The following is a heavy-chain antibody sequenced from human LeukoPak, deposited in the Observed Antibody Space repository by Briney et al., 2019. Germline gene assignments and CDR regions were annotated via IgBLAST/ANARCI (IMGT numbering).Heavy chain of an antibody. CDR1: GFSFGSYA. CDR3: AKFSYSSSWHFDY. V-gene: IGHV3-23*01. Sequence: GSLRLSCAASGFSFGSYAMSWVRQAPGKGLEWVSAISYNGGSTFYADSVKGRFTISRDNPKNTLYLQMNSLRTEDTAIYYCAKFSYSSSWHFDYWGQGTLVTVSS. D-gene: IGHD6-13*01. CDR2: ISYNGGST. J-gene: IGHJ4*02.